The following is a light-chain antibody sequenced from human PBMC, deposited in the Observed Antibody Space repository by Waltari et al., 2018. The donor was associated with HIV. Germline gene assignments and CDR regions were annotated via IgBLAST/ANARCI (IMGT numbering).Light chain of an antibody. CDR2: SYG. V-gene: IGLV1-44*01. CDR3: ATWDDSLNAWV. J-gene: IGLJ3*02. CDR1: SPNIGRNT. Sequence: QSVLNQSPSASGTPGQRVIISCSGSSPNIGRNTVTWYQQFPGTAPKLLIYSYGQRPSGVPERFSGSKSATSASLAISGLRSEDEADYYCATWDDSLNAWVFGGGTKLTVL.